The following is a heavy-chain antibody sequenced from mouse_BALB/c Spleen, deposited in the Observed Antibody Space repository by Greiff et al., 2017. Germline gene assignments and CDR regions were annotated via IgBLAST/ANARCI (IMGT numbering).Heavy chain of an antibody. CDR3: ARDDGYYYAMDY. CDR2: ISSGGSYT. CDR1: GFTFSSYG. V-gene: IGHV5-6*01. D-gene: IGHD2-3*01. J-gene: IGHJ4*01. Sequence: VESGGDLVKPGGSLKLSCAASGFTFSSYGMSWVRQTPDKRLEWVATISSGGSYTYYPDSVKGRFTISRDNAKNTLYLQMSSLKSEDTAMYYCARDDGYYYAMDYWGQGTSVTVSS.